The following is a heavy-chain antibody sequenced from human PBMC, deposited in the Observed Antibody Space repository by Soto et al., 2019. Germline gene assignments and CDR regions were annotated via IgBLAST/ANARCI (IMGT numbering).Heavy chain of an antibody. J-gene: IGHJ4*02. CDR2: INADGSYA. CDR1: GFTFTNYW. CDR3: ARDFTTAETPGDDFDY. D-gene: IGHD4-17*01. Sequence: EVQLVESGGGLVQPGGSLRLSGAASGFTFTNYWMHWVRQVPGKGLVWVSRINADGSYASYADFVKGRFTISRDNSRNTVHLQMNSLSAEDTAVYYCARDFTTAETPGDDFDYWGQGIPVTVSS. V-gene: IGHV3-74*01.